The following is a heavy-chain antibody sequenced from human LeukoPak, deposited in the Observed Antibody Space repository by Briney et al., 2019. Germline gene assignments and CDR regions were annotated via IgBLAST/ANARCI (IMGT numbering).Heavy chain of an antibody. CDR3: ATEGAYNWKLHYYFDY. CDR2: FDPEDGET. CDR1: GYTLTELS. Sequence: VASVKVSCKVSGYTLTELSMHWVRQAPGKGLEWMGGFDPEDGETIYAQKFQGRVTMTEDTSTDTAYMELSSLRSEDTAVYYCATEGAYNWKLHYYFDYWGQGTLVTVSS. J-gene: IGHJ4*02. D-gene: IGHD1-20*01. V-gene: IGHV1-24*01.